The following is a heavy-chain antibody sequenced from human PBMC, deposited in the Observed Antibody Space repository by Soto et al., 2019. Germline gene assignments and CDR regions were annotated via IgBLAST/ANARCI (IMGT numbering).Heavy chain of an antibody. CDR3: ARGTLGGAFEI. D-gene: IGHD1-26*01. CDR2: IYHSGST. Sequence: TLSLTCAVSGGCISSGGYSWSWIRQPPGKGLEWIGYIYHSGSTYYNPSLKSRVTISVDRSKNQFSLKLSSVTAADTAVYYCARGTLGGAFEIWAKGQWSP. J-gene: IGHJ3*02. CDR1: GGCISSGGYS. V-gene: IGHV4-30-2*01.